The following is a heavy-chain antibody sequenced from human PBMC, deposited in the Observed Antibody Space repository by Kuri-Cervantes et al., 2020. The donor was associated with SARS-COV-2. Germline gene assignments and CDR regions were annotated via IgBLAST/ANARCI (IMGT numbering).Heavy chain of an antibody. CDR2: VTDSGDST. J-gene: IGHJ4*02. V-gene: IGHV3-23*01. CDR3: ARASFDFWSGYYTGYFFDY. CDR1: GLTFSSYA. Sequence: GESLKISCAASGLTFSSYAMSWVRQAPGKGLEWVSVVTDSGDSTYYADSVKGRFTISRDNSKNTLSLQVNSLRAEDTAVYYCARASFDFWSGYYTGYFFDYWGQGTLVTVSS. D-gene: IGHD3-3*01.